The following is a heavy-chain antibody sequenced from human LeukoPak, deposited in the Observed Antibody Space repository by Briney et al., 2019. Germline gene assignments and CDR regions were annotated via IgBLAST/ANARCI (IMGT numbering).Heavy chain of an antibody. Sequence: PSETLSLTCTVSGGSISSSSYYWGWIRQPPGKGLEWIGSIHYSGSTYYNPSLKSRVTISVDTSKNQFSLKLSSVTAADTAVYYCARLGCSSTSCSRHNWFDPWGQGTLVTVSS. CDR1: GGSISSSSYY. J-gene: IGHJ5*02. D-gene: IGHD2-2*01. CDR3: ARLGCSSTSCSRHNWFDP. CDR2: IHYSGST. V-gene: IGHV4-39*01.